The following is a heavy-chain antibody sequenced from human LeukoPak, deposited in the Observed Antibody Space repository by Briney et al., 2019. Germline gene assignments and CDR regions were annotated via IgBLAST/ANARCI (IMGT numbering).Heavy chain of an antibody. Sequence: GGSLRLSCAASGFTVSSNYMSWVRQAPGKGLEWVSVIYSGGNTYYADSVKGRFTIPRDNSKNTLYLQMNSLRAENTAVYYCARRVATDFHFDYWGQGTLVTVSS. CDR2: IYSGGNT. V-gene: IGHV3-66*04. CDR3: ARRVATDFHFDY. D-gene: IGHD5-12*01. J-gene: IGHJ4*02. CDR1: GFTVSSNY.